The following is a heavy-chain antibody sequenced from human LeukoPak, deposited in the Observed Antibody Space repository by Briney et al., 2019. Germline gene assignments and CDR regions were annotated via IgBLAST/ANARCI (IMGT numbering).Heavy chain of an antibody. CDR3: ARDYTVPRAAVVTEY. CDR1: GFTFSTYW. V-gene: IGHV3-7*01. J-gene: IGHJ4*02. Sequence: QPGGSLRLSCIASGFTFSTYWMSWVRQAPGKGLEWVANIKPDGSEKYYVDSVKGRFTISRDNAKNSLYLQMHSLRAEDTAVYYCARDYTVPRAAVVTEYWGQGTLVTVSS. D-gene: IGHD6-13*01. CDR2: IKPDGSEK.